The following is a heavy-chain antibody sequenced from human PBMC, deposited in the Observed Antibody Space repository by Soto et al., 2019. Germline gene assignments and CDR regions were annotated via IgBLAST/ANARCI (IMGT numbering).Heavy chain of an antibody. CDR1: GYTFTSYD. CDR3: ARGGTMVRGVSPYYYYYMDV. D-gene: IGHD3-10*01. Sequence: ASVKVSCKASGYTFTSYDINWVRQATGQGLEWMGWMNPNSGNTGYAQKFQGRVTMTRNTSISTAYMELSSLRSEDTAVYYCARGGTMVRGVSPYYYYYMDVWGKGTTVTVSS. J-gene: IGHJ6*03. V-gene: IGHV1-8*01. CDR2: MNPNSGNT.